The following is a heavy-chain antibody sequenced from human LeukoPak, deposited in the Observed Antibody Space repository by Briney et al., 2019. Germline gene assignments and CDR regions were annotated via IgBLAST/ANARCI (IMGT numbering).Heavy chain of an antibody. Sequence: GRSLRLSCAASGFTFSSYGMHWVRQPPGKGLEWVAVIWYDGSNKYYADSVKGRFTISRDDSKNTLYLQMNSLTAEDTAVYYCARGPRRDGYNLSWFDPWGQGTLVTVSS. D-gene: IGHD5-24*01. CDR2: IWYDGSNK. V-gene: IGHV3-33*01. J-gene: IGHJ5*02. CDR1: GFTFSSYG. CDR3: ARGPRRDGYNLSWFDP.